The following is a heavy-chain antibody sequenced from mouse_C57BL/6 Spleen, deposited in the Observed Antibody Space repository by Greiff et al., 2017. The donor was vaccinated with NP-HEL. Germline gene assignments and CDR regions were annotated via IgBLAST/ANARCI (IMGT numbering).Heavy chain of an antibody. J-gene: IGHJ2*01. CDR3: ARSLNWDGYFDY. V-gene: IGHV1-61*01. Sequence: QVQLQQPGAELVRPGSSVKLSCKASGYTFTSYWMDWVKQRPGQGLEWIGNIYPSDSEPHYNQKFKDKATLTVDKSSSTSYMQLSSLTSEDSAVYYFARSLNWDGYFDYWGQGTTLTVSS. D-gene: IGHD4-1*02. CDR2: IYPSDSEP. CDR1: GYTFTSYW.